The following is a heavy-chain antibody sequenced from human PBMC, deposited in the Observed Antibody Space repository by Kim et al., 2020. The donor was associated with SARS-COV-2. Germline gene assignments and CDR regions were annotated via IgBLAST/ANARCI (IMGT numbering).Heavy chain of an antibody. CDR2: FDPEDGET. CDR3: TTNPANYSDSSGYSYYYYYGMDV. J-gene: IGHJ6*02. Sequence: ASVKVSCKVSGYTLTELSMHWVRQAPGKGLEWMGGFDPEDGETIYAQKFQGRVTMTEDTSTDTAYMELSILRSEDTAGYYCTTNPANYSDSSGYSYYYYYGMDVWGQEATVTVSS. D-gene: IGHD3-22*01. CDR1: GYTLTELS. V-gene: IGHV1-24*01.